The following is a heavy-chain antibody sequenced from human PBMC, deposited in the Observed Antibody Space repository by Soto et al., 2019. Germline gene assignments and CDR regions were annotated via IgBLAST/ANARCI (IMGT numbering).Heavy chain of an antibody. CDR2: ISGSGGSA. V-gene: IGHV3-23*01. D-gene: IGHD3-3*01. CDR3: AKEPYSDFWSAYYWFDY. CDR1: GFTFGSHA. Sequence: EVQLLESGGGLVQPGGSLRLSCAASGFTFGSHAMIWVRQAPGKGLEWVSAISGSGGSAYYADSVKGRFTISRDNSINRLYPPRDRLRGLDTALYYCAKEPYSDFWSAYYWFDYWGQGTLVTVSS. J-gene: IGHJ4*02.